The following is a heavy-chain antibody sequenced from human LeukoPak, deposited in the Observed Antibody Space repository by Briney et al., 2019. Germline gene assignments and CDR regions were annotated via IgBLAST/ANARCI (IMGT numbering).Heavy chain of an antibody. Sequence: KPSETLSLTCTVSGGSISGYYWSWIRQPPGKGLEWIGYIYYSGSTNYNPSPKSPVTISVDSSKNQFSLKLSSVTAADTAVYYCARDGGNFGLANWFDPWGQGTLVTVSS. D-gene: IGHD4-23*01. CDR3: ARDGGNFGLANWFDP. V-gene: IGHV4-59*01. CDR2: IYYSGST. J-gene: IGHJ5*02. CDR1: GGSISGYY.